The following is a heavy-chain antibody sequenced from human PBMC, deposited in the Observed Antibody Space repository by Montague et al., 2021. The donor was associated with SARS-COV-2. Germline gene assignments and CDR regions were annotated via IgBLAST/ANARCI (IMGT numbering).Heavy chain of an antibody. CDR2: INHSGST. CDR3: ARVRAVPAAMRIFSLGRSYCGMGV. D-gene: IGHD2-2*01. CDR1: GGSFSGYY. J-gene: IGHJ6*02. V-gene: IGHV4-34*01. Sequence: SETLSLTCAVYGGSFSGYYWSWIRQPPGKGLEWIGEINHSGSTNYNPSLKSRVTISVDTSKNQFSLKLSSVTAADTAVYYCARVRAVPAAMRIFSLGRSYCGMGVWGQGTTVTGPS.